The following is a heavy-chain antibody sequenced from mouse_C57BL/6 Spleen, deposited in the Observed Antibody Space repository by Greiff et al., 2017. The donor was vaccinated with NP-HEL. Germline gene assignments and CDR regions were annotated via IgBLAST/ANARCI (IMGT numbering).Heavy chain of an antibody. J-gene: IGHJ2*01. V-gene: IGHV5-17*01. Sequence: DVMLVESGGGLVKPGGSLKLSCAASGFTFSDYGMHWVRQAPEKGLEWVAYISSGSSTIYYADTVKGRFTISRDNAKNTLFLQMTSLRSEDTAMYYCAILITTVVATPFDYWGQGTTLTVSS. CDR3: AILITTVVATPFDY. CDR2: ISSGSSTI. D-gene: IGHD1-1*01. CDR1: GFTFSDYG.